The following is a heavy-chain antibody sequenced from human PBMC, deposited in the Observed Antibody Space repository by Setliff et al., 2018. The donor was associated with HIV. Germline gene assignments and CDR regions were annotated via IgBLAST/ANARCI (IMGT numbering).Heavy chain of an antibody. CDR3: ARGGITAYYFDH. CDR1: GDSVSSDSAA. V-gene: IGHV6-1*01. D-gene: IGHD5-18*01. Sequence: SQTLSLPCAISGDSVSSDSAAWNWIRQSPSRGLEWLARTYYRSKWYTDYAVSVKSRITINPGTSRNQFPLQLSSVIPDDSAVYFCARGGITAYYFDHWAQGTLVTVSS. J-gene: IGHJ4*02. CDR2: TYYRSKWYT.